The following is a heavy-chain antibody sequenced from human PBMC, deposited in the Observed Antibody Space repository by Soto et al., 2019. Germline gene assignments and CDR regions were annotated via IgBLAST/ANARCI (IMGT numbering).Heavy chain of an antibody. V-gene: IGHV1-69*13. CDR2: IIPIFGTA. CDR3: ARVATMIVQGLNWFDP. CDR1: GGTFSSYA. J-gene: IGHJ5*02. Sequence: GASVKVSCKASGGTFSSYAISWVRQAPGQGPEWMGGIIPIFGTANYAQKFQGRVTITADESTSTAYMELSSLRSEDTAVYYCARVATMIVQGLNWFDPWGQGTLVTVSS. D-gene: IGHD3-22*01.